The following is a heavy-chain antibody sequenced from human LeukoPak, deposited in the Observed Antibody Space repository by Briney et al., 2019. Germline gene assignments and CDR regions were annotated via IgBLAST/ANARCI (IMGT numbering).Heavy chain of an antibody. CDR1: GFTFSNYA. CDR3: GRDGWEIRLATGY. J-gene: IGHJ4*02. D-gene: IGHD1-26*01. V-gene: IGHV3-23*01. CDR2: ISSSSSTI. Sequence: GGSLRLSCAASGFTFSNYAMSWVRQAPGKGLEWVSYISSSSSTIYYADAVKGRFTISRDNSKNTLFLEMNSLRAEDTAVYYCGRDGWEIRLATGYWGQGTLVTVSS.